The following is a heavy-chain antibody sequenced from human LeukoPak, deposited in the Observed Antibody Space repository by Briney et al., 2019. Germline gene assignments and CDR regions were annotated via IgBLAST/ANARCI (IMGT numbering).Heavy chain of an antibody. CDR2: ISSSGTT. Sequence: SETLSLTCTVSGDSISSNDYYWGWLRQPPGKGLEWIGSISSSGTTYYNPSLKSRVTISVDTSKNEFSLKERSVTVADTAIYFCARQDVRGGTYFTLYWGQGTLVTVSS. CDR3: ARQDVRGGTYFTLY. CDR1: GDSISSNDYY. D-gene: IGHD1-26*01. J-gene: IGHJ4*02. V-gene: IGHV4-39*01.